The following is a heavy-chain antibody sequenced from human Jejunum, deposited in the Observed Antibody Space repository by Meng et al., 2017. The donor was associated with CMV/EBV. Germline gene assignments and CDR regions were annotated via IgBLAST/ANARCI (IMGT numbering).Heavy chain of an antibody. J-gene: IGHJ4*02. V-gene: IGHV3-74*01. Sequence: LRVESGGGVVQPGGSLRLSCAASGFSFSASVMHWVRQDPGQGLVWVARINHDGTETIYRDSVRGRFTVSRDNTKNTVSLEMNSLRVEDTALYYCVKDFAWSIDFWGQGVLVTVSS. CDR3: VKDFAWSIDF. CDR2: INHDGTET. CDR1: GFSFSASV. D-gene: IGHD3-3*01.